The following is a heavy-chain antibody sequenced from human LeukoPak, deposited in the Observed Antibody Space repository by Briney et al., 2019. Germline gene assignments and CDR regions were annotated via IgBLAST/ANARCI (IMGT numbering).Heavy chain of an antibody. J-gene: IGHJ5*02. CDR3: ARAPDGIRFMNWFDP. D-gene: IGHD3-3*01. Sequence: GGSLRLSCAASGFTFSSYSMNWVRQAPGKGLEWVSYISSSSSTIYYADSVKGRFTISRDNAKNSLYLQMNTVRAEDTAVCYCARAPDGIRFMNWFDPWGQGTLVTVSS. CDR2: ISSSSSTI. CDR1: GFTFSSYS. V-gene: IGHV3-48*01.